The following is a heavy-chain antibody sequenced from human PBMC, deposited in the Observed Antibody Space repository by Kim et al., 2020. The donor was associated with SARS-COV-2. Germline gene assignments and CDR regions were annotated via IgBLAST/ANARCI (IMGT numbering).Heavy chain of an antibody. J-gene: IGHJ4*02. Sequence: GGSLRLSCAASGFTFSSYGMHWVRQAPGKGLEWVAVISKDGSNKYYADSVKGRFTISRDNSTNTLYLQMNSLRAEETAVYYCANGGWNSNSWPGGFRYWGQGTLVTVSA. CDR1: GFTFSSYG. CDR3: ANGGWNSNSWPGGFRY. V-gene: IGHV3-30*18. CDR2: ISKDGSNK. D-gene: IGHD6-13*01.